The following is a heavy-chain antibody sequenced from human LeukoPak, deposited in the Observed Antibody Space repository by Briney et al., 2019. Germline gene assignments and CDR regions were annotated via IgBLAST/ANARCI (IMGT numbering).Heavy chain of an antibody. V-gene: IGHV4-59*01. J-gene: IGHJ4*02. CDR2: IYYSGST. CDR3: ASTFGVRRYGPFDY. D-gene: IGHD3-16*01. CDR1: GGSISSYY. Sequence: PSETLSLTCTVSGGSISSYYWNWIRQPPGKGLEWIGYIYYSGSTNYNPSLKSRVTISVDTSKNQFSLNLTSVTAADTAVYYCASTFGVRRYGPFDYWGQGTLVTVSS.